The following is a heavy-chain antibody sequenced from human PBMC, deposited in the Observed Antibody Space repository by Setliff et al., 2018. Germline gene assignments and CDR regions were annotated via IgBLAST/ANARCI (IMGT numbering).Heavy chain of an antibody. J-gene: IGHJ6*03. CDR1: GYTFTTYA. D-gene: IGHD5-12*01. V-gene: IGHV7-4-1*02. CDR2: INTNTGNP. Sequence: ASVKVSCKASGYTFTTYAISWMRQAPGQWLEWMGWINTNTGNPSYAQGFTGRFVFSLDTSVSTAYLQISSLKPEDTAVYYCARASRFGTIRYRGDYYMDVWGKGTTVTVSS. CDR3: ARASRFGTIRYRGDYYMDV.